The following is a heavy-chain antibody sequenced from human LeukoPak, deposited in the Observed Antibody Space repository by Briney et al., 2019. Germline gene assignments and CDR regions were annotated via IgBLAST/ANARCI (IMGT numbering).Heavy chain of an antibody. J-gene: IGHJ4*02. Sequence: GGSLRLSCAASGFTFSSYSMNWVRQAPGKGLEWFSYITSSSSTIYYADSVKGRFTISRDNAKNSLYLQMNSLTAEDTAVYYCARDPGFSSGSYYFDYRGQGTLVTVSS. CDR1: GFTFSSYS. CDR2: ITSSSSTI. V-gene: IGHV3-48*04. CDR3: ARDPGFSSGSYYFDY. D-gene: IGHD1-26*01.